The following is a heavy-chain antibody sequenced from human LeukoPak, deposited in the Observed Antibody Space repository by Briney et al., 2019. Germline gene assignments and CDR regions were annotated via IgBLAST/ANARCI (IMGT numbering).Heavy chain of an antibody. Sequence: PSETLSLTCAVYGGSFSGYYWSWIRQPPGKGLEWIGEISHSGSTNYNPSLKSRVTISVDTSKNQFSLKLSSVTAADTAVYYCARGQILWWPNDAFDIWGQGTMATVSS. D-gene: IGHD2-21*01. J-gene: IGHJ3*02. CDR2: ISHSGST. CDR1: GGSFSGYY. CDR3: ARGQILWWPNDAFDI. V-gene: IGHV4-34*01.